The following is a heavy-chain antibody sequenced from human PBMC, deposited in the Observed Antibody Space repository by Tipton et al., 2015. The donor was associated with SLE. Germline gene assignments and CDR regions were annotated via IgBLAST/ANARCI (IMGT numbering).Heavy chain of an antibody. Sequence: SLRLSCATSGSTFSSYALSWVRRAAGKGLEWVSAISGGGSTYYADFVKGRFSISIDKSKKTLFLQMNSLRVDDTATYYCAKFEKTTDFYLDSWGQGTLVSVSS. CDR3: AKFEKTTDFYLDS. CDR2: ISGGGST. CDR1: GSTFSSYA. D-gene: IGHD1/OR15-1a*01. V-gene: IGHV3-23*01. J-gene: IGHJ4*02.